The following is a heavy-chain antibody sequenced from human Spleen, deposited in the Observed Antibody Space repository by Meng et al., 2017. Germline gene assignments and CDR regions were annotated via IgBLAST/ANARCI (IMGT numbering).Heavy chain of an antibody. CDR1: GFTFSSYS. Sequence: EVILVQSGGGLVKPGGSLILSCAASGFTFSSYSMSWVRPAPGKGLEWVAGITGSGGSTFYADSVKGRFTISRDNSKNILYLQMNSLRAEDTAMYYCAKFVSVSFGDPDYWGQGTLVTVSS. D-gene: IGHD3-10*01. V-gene: IGHV3-23*04. CDR3: AKFVSVSFGDPDY. CDR2: ITGSGGST. J-gene: IGHJ4*02.